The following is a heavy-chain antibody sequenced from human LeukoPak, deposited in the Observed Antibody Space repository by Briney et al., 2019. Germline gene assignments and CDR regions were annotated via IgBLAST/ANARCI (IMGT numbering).Heavy chain of an antibody. CDR2: ISAYNGNT. D-gene: IGHD3-22*01. J-gene: IGHJ4*02. CDR1: GYTFTSYG. CDR3: TRDYYDSSGYYYFDY. V-gene: IGHV1-18*01. Sequence: AAVKVSCKASGYTFTSYGISWVRQAPGQGLEWMGWISAYNGNTNYAQKLQGRVTMTTDTSTSTAYMELRSLRSNDTAVYYCTRDYYDSSGYYYFDYWGQGTLVTVSS.